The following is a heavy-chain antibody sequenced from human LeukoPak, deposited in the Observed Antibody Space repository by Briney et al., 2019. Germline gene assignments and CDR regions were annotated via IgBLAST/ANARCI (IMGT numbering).Heavy chain of an antibody. CDR1: GGSISNYY. CDR3: ARTVLWFGESDYYYYMDV. D-gene: IGHD3-10*01. CDR2: IYYSGST. V-gene: IGHV4-59*12. Sequence: SETLSLTCTVSGGSISNYYWSWIRQPPGKGLEWIGYIYYSGSTKYNPSLKSRVTMSVDTSKNQFSLKLSSVTAADTAVYYCARTVLWFGESDYYYYMDVWGKGTTVTISS. J-gene: IGHJ6*03.